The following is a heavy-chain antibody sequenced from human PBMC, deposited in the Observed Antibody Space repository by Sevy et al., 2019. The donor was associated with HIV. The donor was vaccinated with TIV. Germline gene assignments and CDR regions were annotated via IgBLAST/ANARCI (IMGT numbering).Heavy chain of an antibody. CDR2: IWYDGSNK. CDR3: ARYGMVIVPAAVAVTGYFDY. D-gene: IGHD2-2*01. CDR1: GFSFSNYG. Sequence: GGSLRLSCAASGFSFSNYGMHWVRQAPGKGLEWVAVIWYDGSNKYYADSVKGRFTISRDNSKNTLYLQMHSLRAEDTAVYYCARYGMVIVPAAVAVTGYFDYWGQGTLVTVSS. V-gene: IGHV3-33*01. J-gene: IGHJ4*02.